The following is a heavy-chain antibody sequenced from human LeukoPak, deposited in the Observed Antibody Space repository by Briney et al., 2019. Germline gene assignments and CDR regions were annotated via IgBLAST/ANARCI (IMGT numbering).Heavy chain of an antibody. V-gene: IGHV2-5*01. J-gene: IGHJ5*02. CDR1: GFSLSTSGVG. Sequence: SGPTLVNPAQTLTLTCTFSGFSLSTSGVGVGWIRQPPGKALEWLALIYWNDDDRYSPYLTSRLTITKDTSKNQVVLTVTMMDPVVTATYYCAHCHSDYYGSGSDGNWFDPWGQGTLVTVSS. CDR2: IYWNDDD. CDR3: AHCHSDYYGSGSDGNWFDP. D-gene: IGHD3-10*01.